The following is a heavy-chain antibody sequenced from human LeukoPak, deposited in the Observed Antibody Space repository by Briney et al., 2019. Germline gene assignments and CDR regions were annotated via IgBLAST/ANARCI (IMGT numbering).Heavy chain of an antibody. V-gene: IGHV3-30-3*01. CDR2: ISYDGSNK. CDR1: GFTFSSYA. Sequence: GRSLRLSCAASGFTFSSYAMHWVRQAPGKGLEWVAVISYDGSNKYYADSVKGRFTISRDDSKNIAYLQMNSLKTEDTAVYCCTRAKEWWLLSDYWGQGTLVTVSS. J-gene: IGHJ4*02. CDR3: TRAKEWWLLSDY. D-gene: IGHD3-3*01.